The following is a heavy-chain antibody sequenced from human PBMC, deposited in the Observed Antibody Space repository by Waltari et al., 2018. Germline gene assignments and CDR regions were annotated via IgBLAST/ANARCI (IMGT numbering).Heavy chain of an antibody. D-gene: IGHD5-12*01. Sequence: QLQLQESGPGLVRPLETLSLTCPVTGGSITSGFYYGGWIRQSPGKGLEWIGTILFRGPTSYNPAHSSRVTMSVDTSEDQFSLTRHSMPAADSSIYYCARHVSSNGYRWCDPWGQGTLVTVSS. J-gene: IGHJ5*02. CDR1: GGSITSGFYY. V-gene: IGHV4-39*01. CDR2: ILFRGPT. CDR3: ARHVSSNGYRWCDP.